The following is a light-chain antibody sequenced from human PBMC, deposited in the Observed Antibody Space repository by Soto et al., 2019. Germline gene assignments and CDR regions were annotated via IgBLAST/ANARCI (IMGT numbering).Light chain of an antibody. Sequence: QSVLTQPPSASGTPGQTVTISCSGSSSNIATYSVYWYQQLPGTAPKLLIYENNQRPSGVPDRFSGSKSDTSASLALAGLRSGDEADYYCAAWDDSLTVLFGGGTQVTVL. CDR2: ENN. J-gene: IGLJ3*02. CDR1: SSNIATYS. CDR3: AAWDDSLTVL. V-gene: IGLV1-47*01.